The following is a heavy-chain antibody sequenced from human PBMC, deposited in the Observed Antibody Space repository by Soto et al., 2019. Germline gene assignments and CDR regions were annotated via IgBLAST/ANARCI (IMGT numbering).Heavy chain of an antibody. Sequence: SETLSLTCTVPGGSISSYYWSWIRQPPGKGLEWIGYIYYSGSTNYNPSLKSRVTISVDTSKNQFSLKLSSVTAADTAVYYCARDMVSSGWGHYYYYGMDVWGQGTTVTVS. J-gene: IGHJ6*02. CDR3: ARDMVSSGWGHYYYYGMDV. D-gene: IGHD6-19*01. V-gene: IGHV4-59*01. CDR1: GGSISSYY. CDR2: IYYSGST.